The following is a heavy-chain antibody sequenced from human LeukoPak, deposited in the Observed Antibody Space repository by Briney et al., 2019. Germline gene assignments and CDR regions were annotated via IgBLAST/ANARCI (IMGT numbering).Heavy chain of an antibody. CDR1: GGSISSRSYY. V-gene: IGHV4-39*07. CDR2: INHSGST. CDR3: EYSSGWNRFQYFQH. D-gene: IGHD6-19*01. J-gene: IGHJ1*01. Sequence: KSSETLSLTCTVSGGSISSRSYYWSWIRQPPRKGLEWIGEINHSGSTNYNPSLKSRVTIAVDTSKNQFSLTLSSVTAADTAVYYCEYSSGWNRFQYFQHWGQGTLVTVSS.